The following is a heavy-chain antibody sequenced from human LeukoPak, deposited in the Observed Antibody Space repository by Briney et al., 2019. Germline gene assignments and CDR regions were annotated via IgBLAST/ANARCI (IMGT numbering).Heavy chain of an antibody. J-gene: IGHJ5*02. Sequence: GGSLRLSCAASGFTFSSCGMHWVRQAPGKGLEWVAVIWYDGSNKYYADSVKGRFTISRDNSKNTLYLQMNSLRAEDTAVYYCAREASGYYQNWFDPWGQGTLVTVSS. CDR1: GFTFSSCG. CDR3: AREASGYYQNWFDP. D-gene: IGHD3-22*01. V-gene: IGHV3-33*01. CDR2: IWYDGSNK.